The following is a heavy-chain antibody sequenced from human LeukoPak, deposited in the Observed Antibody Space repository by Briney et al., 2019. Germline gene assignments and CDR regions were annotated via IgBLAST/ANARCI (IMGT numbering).Heavy chain of an antibody. J-gene: IGHJ4*02. CDR2: IYSSGST. Sequence: SETPSLTCSVSGGSISSYYWSWIRQTAGKGLEWIGRIYSSGSTNYNPSLKSRVTMSVDMSKNQFSLKLSSVTAADTAVYYCASLRGDNWNYYDYWGQGTLVTVSS. V-gene: IGHV4-4*07. CDR3: ASLRGDNWNYYDY. CDR1: GGSISSYY. D-gene: IGHD1-20*01.